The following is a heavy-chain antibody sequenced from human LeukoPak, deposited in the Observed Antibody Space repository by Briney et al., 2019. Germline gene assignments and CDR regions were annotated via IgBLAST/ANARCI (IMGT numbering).Heavy chain of an antibody. V-gene: IGHV3-30*18. CDR1: GFTFSSYG. J-gene: IGHJ4*02. CDR2: ISYDGSNK. D-gene: IGHD1-26*01. Sequence: GGSLRLSCAASGFTFSSYGMHWVRQAPGKGLEWVAVISYDGSNKYYADSVKDRFTISRDNSKNTLYLQMNSLRAEDTAVYYCAKPAVGQNLDYWGQGTLVTVSS. CDR3: AKPAVGQNLDY.